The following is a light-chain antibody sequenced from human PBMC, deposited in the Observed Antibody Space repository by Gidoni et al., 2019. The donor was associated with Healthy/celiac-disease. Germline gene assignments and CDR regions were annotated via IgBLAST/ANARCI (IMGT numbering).Light chain of an antibody. CDR2: LGS. J-gene: IGKJ2*02. CDR1: QTLLHSNGYND. Sequence: DIVMTQSPLSLPVPPGEPASISCRSSQTLLHSNGYNDLDWYLQKPGQSPQLLIYLGSNRASGVPDRFSGSGSGTDFTLKISRVEAEDVGVYYCMQAIQTPWTFGQGTKLEIK. CDR3: MQAIQTPWT. V-gene: IGKV2-28*01.